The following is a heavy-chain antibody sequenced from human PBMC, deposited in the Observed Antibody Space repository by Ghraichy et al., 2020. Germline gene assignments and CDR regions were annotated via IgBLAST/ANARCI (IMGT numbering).Heavy chain of an antibody. Sequence: ESLNISCTVSGGSISSYYWSWIRQPPGKGLEWIGYIYYSGSTNYNPSLKSRVTISVDTSKNQFSLKLSSVTAADTAVYYCAREGEYCSGGSCYFAFDIWGQGTMVTVSS. J-gene: IGHJ3*02. D-gene: IGHD2-15*01. V-gene: IGHV4-59*01. CDR3: AREGEYCSGGSCYFAFDI. CDR2: IYYSGST. CDR1: GGSISSYY.